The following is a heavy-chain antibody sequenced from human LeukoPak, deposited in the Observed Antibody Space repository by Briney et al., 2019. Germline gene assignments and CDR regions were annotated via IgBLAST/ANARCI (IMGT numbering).Heavy chain of an antibody. CDR2: INPNSGGT. CDR3: ARAQGYCSSTSCYRYYFDY. CDR1: GYTFTGYY. J-gene: IGHJ4*02. Sequence: ASVKVSCKASGYTFTGYYMHWVRQAPGQGREWMGWINPNSGGTNYAQKFQGRVTMTRDTSISTAYMELSRLRSDDTAVYYCARAQGYCSSTSCYRYYFDYWGQGTLVTVSS. D-gene: IGHD2-2*01. V-gene: IGHV1-2*02.